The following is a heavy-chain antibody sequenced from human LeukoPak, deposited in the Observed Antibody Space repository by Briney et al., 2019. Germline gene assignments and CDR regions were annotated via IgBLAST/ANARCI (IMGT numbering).Heavy chain of an antibody. CDR3: TTAGWELYYFDY. CDR2: IKSKTDGGTT. V-gene: IGHV3-15*01. Sequence: GGSLRLSCAASGFTFSNAWMSWVRQAPGKGLEWVGRIKSKTDGGTTDYAAPAKGRFTISRDDSKNTLYLQMNSLKTEDTAVYYCTTAGWELYYFDYWGQGTLVTVSS. J-gene: IGHJ4*02. D-gene: IGHD1-26*01. CDR1: GFTFSNAW.